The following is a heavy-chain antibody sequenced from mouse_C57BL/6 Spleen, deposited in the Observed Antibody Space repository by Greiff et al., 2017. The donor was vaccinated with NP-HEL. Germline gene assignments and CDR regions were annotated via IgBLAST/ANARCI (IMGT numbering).Heavy chain of an antibody. Sequence: VKLMESGAELAKPGASVKLSCKASGYTFTSYWMHWVKQRPGQGLEWIGYINPSSGYTKYNQKFKDKATLTADKSSSTAYMQLSSLTYEDAAIYYCARSGFDYYGSSYMFAYWGQGTLVTVSA. V-gene: IGHV1-7*01. CDR3: ARSGFDYYGSSYMFAY. CDR1: GYTFTSYW. D-gene: IGHD1-1*01. J-gene: IGHJ3*01. CDR2: INPSSGYT.